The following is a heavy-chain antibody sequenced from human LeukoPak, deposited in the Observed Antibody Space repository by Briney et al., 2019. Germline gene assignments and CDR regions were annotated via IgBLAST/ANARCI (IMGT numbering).Heavy chain of an antibody. CDR2: ISGSGGST. Sequence: GGSLRLSCAASGFTFSSYAMSWVRQAPGKGLEWVSAISGSGGSTYYADSVKGRFTISRDNSKNTLYLQMNSLRAEDTAVYYCAKVDVVAVAATFDHAFDIWGQGTMVTVSS. CDR3: AKVDVVAVAATFDHAFDI. CDR1: GFTFSSYA. J-gene: IGHJ3*02. V-gene: IGHV3-23*01. D-gene: IGHD2-15*01.